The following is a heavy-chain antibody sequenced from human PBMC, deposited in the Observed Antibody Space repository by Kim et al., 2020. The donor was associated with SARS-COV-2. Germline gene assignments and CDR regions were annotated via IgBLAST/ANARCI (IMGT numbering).Heavy chain of an antibody. CDR2: IGGDGPTI. CDR1: GFSFSDHF. CDR3: ARRAKVGATNWDY. J-gene: IGHJ4*02. D-gene: IGHD1-26*01. V-gene: IGHV3-11*01. Sequence: GGSLRLSCEASGFSFSDHFMSWIRQAPGKGLEWLSYIGGDGPTIEYADAVKGRFTISRDNAKNSLYLQIHSLRVEDTAVYYCARRAKVGATNWDYWGQGTPVTVSS.